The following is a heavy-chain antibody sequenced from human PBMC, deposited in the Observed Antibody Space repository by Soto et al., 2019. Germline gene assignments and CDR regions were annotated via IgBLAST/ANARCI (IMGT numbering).Heavy chain of an antibody. Sequence: GGSLRLSCTASGFAFSNYGIHWVRQAPGRGLEWVAVIWSDGTKKFYAGSVRGRFTISRDNSKNTIYLQMNSLRAEDTAVYYCARDCCEEPARNETVYQSVYWGQGTLATVSS. D-gene: IGHD6-6*01. J-gene: IGHJ4*02. CDR2: IWSDGTKK. V-gene: IGHV3-33*01. CDR3: ARDCCEEPARNETVYQSVY. CDR1: GFAFSNYG.